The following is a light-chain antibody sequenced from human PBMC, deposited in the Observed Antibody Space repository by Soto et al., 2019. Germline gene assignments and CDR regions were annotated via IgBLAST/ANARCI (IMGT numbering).Light chain of an antibody. J-gene: IGKJ2*01. V-gene: IGKV3-15*01. Sequence: EIVMTQSPATLSVSPGERATLSCRASQSVSSSLAWYQQKPGQAPRLLIYGAATRATGFPARFSGSGSGTEFTLTISSLQSEDFAVYYCQQYNNWPYTFGQGTKVDNK. CDR1: QSVSSS. CDR3: QQYNNWPYT. CDR2: GAA.